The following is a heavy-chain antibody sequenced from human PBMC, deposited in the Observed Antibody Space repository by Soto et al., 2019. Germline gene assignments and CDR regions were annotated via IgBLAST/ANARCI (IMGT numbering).Heavy chain of an antibody. J-gene: IGHJ5*02. CDR1: GYPFSKYG. D-gene: IGHD5-12*01. CDR2: IKPDNGDT. Sequence: QLQLVQSGAEVERPGASVRVSCKAYGYPFSKYGISWIRQAPGQGLEWMGWIKPDNGDTNYAQKFQGRVTMTTDTSSTTAYMELRSLRSDDTAVYYCATSYDSGFDPWGQVTLVSVSS. CDR3: ATSYDSGFDP. V-gene: IGHV1-18*04.